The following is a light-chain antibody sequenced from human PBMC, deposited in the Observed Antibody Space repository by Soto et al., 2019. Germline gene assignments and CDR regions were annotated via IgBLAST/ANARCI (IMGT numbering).Light chain of an antibody. CDR2: DAS. V-gene: IGKV1-5*01. CDR3: QQYNSYSPT. CDR1: QSISSW. Sequence: DIQMTQSPSTLSASVGDRVTITCRASQSISSWLAWYQQKPGKAPKLLIYDASSLESGVPSRFRDSGPGTEFTLTISSLQPDDFATYYCQQYNSYSPTFGQGTKVDIK. J-gene: IGKJ1*01.